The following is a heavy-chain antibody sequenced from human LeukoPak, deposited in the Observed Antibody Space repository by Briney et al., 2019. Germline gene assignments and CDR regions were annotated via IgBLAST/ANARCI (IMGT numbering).Heavy chain of an antibody. Sequence: SETLSLTCAVYGGSFSGYYWSWIRQPPGKGLEWIGEINHSGSTNYNPSLKSRVTISVDTSKNQFSLKLSSVTAADTAVYYCAGGGNRNYYDSSGYRVGYFQHWGQGTLVTVSS. CDR2: INHSGST. CDR3: AGGGNRNYYDSSGYRVGYFQH. J-gene: IGHJ1*01. V-gene: IGHV4-34*01. D-gene: IGHD3-22*01. CDR1: GGSFSGYY.